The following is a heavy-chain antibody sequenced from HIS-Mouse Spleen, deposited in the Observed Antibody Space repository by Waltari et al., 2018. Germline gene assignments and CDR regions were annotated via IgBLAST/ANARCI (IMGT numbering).Heavy chain of an antibody. V-gene: IGHV1-8*01. D-gene: IGHD2-8*01. CDR1: GYTFTSYD. Sequence: QVQLVQSGAEVKKPGASVKVSCKASGYTFTSYDINWVRQATGQGLEWMGWMNPNRGNTGYAQKCQGRVNMTRTTSISTAYMELSSLRSEDTAVYYCARLECTNGVCYFYFDYWGQGTLVTVSS. J-gene: IGHJ4*02. CDR2: MNPNRGNT. CDR3: ARLECTNGVCYFYFDY.